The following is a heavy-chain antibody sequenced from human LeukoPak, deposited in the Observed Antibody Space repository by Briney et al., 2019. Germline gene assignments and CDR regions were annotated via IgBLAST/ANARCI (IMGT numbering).Heavy chain of an antibody. CDR1: GGSISSSSYY. Sequence: SETLSLTCTVSGGSISSSSYYWGWIRQPPGKGLEWLVSIYYSGSTYYNPSLKSRVTISVDTSKNQFSLKLSSVTAADTAVYYCARDLAVAYYYDSSGYAYYYFDYWGQGTLVTVSS. V-gene: IGHV4-39*07. J-gene: IGHJ4*02. D-gene: IGHD3-22*01. CDR2: IYYSGST. CDR3: ARDLAVAYYYDSSGYAYYYFDY.